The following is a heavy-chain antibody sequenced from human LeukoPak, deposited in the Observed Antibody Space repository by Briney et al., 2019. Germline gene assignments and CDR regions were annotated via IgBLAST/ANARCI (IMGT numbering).Heavy chain of an antibody. CDR3: ARRPGYSGTFDH. J-gene: IGHJ4*02. D-gene: IGHD5-12*01. Sequence: SETLSLTCTVSGGSISSSSYSWGWIRQPPGKGLEWIGSIYYSGSTYYNPSLKSRVTISVDTSKNQFSLKLSSVTAAHTAVYYCARRPGYSGTFDHWDQGTLVTVSS. CDR1: GGSISSSSYS. V-gene: IGHV4-39*01. CDR2: IYYSGST.